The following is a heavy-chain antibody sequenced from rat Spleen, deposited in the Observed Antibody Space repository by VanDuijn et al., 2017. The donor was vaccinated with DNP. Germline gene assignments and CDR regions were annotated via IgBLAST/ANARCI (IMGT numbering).Heavy chain of an antibody. V-gene: IGHV5-27*01. CDR2: ISSSGGST. Sequence: EVQLVESGGGLVQPGRSLKLSCAASGFAFTNYDMAWVRQAPTKGLEWVAAISSSGGSTYYRDSVKGRFTISRDNAKSSLYLKMDSLRSEDTATYYCTTGVGGPDYWGQGVMVTVSS. CDR3: TTGVGGPDY. CDR1: GFAFTNYD. J-gene: IGHJ2*01.